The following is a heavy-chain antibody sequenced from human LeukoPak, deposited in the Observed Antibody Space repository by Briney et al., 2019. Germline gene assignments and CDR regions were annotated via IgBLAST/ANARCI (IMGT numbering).Heavy chain of an antibody. CDR2: ITTSSSTI. CDR1: GFTFSSYS. D-gene: IGHD7-27*01. CDR3: AREFWGAFDI. J-gene: IGHJ3*02. Sequence: PGGSLRLSCAASGFTFSSYSMNWVRQAPGKGLEWVSYITTSSSTIYYADSVKGRFTISRDNAKNSLYLQMNSLRAEDTAVYYCAREFWGAFDIWGQGTMVTVSS. V-gene: IGHV3-48*01.